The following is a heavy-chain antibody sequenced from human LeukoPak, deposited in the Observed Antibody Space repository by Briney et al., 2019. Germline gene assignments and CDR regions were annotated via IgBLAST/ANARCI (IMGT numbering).Heavy chain of an antibody. Sequence: SETLSLTCAVYGGSFSGYYWSWIRQPPGKGLEWIGEINHSGSTNYNPSLKSRVTISVDTSKNQFPLKLSSVTAADTAVYYCATDNRYWGQGTLVTVSS. CDR1: GGSFSGYY. J-gene: IGHJ4*02. CDR3: ATDNRY. CDR2: INHSGST. D-gene: IGHD1-14*01. V-gene: IGHV4-34*01.